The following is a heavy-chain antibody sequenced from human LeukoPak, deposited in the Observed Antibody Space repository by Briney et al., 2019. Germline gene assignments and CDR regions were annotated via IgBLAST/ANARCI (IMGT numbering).Heavy chain of an antibody. J-gene: IGHJ5*02. V-gene: IGHV3-66*02. CDR3: AKVASSPPYSGGYGGWFGP. CDR2: IHRGDTT. CDR1: GITVSNIY. D-gene: IGHD5-12*01. Sequence: GGSLRLACAASGITVSNIYVAWVRQAPGKGLEWVSVIHRGDTTYYADSVKGRFTISRDTSKNSVYLQMHSLSAEDSAIYFCAKVASSPPYSGGYGGWFGPWGQGTLVTLSS.